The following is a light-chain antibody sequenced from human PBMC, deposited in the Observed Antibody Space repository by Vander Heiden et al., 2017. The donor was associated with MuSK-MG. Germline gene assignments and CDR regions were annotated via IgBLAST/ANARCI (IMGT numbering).Light chain of an antibody. CDR2: AAS. CDR3: QRSNSFPLT. Sequence: DIQMTQSPSSVSASVGDTVTISCRASQNITTWLAWSQQKPGHAPKLLISAASRLQSGVPSRFSGSGSGTDFTLTISSLQPEDFATYYCQRSNSFPLTFGGGTKVEIK. J-gene: IGKJ4*01. V-gene: IGKV1D-12*01. CDR1: QNITTW.